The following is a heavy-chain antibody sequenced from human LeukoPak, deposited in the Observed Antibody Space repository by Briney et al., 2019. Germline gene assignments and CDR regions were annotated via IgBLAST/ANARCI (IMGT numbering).Heavy chain of an antibody. Sequence: SQTLSLTCTVSGGSISSGDYYWSWIRRPPGKGLEWIGYIYYSGSTYYNPSLKSRVTMSVDTSKNQFSLKLSSVTAADTAVYYCARVGIAGPYDYWGQGTLVTVSS. J-gene: IGHJ4*02. V-gene: IGHV4-30-4*08. CDR2: IYYSGST. CDR1: GGSISSGDYY. CDR3: ARVGIAGPYDY. D-gene: IGHD1-26*01.